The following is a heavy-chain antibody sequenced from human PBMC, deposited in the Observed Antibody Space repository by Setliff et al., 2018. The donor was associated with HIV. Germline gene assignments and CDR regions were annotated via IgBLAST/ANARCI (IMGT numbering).Heavy chain of an antibody. V-gene: IGHV4-34*01. CDR2: INHSGSA. CDR1: GGSISSYY. J-gene: IGHJ3*02. D-gene: IGHD6-19*01. CDR3: ARDPPGIAVAGTDI. Sequence: SETLSLTCTVSGGSISSYYWSWIRQPPGKGLEWIGEINHSGSANYNPSLKSRVTISVDTSKNQFSLKLTSVTAEDTAVYYCARDPPGIAVAGTDIWGQGTMVTVSS.